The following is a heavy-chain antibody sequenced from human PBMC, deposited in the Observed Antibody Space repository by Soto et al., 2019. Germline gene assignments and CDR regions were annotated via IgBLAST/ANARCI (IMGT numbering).Heavy chain of an antibody. D-gene: IGHD1-26*01. CDR3: TQIYGSGSWGWYFHS. CDR1: GFSLTTTGVG. V-gene: IGHV2-5*02. CDR2: VFWDDGE. J-gene: IGHJ4*02. Sequence: QITLRESGPSLVKPTETLTLTCTFSGFSLTTTGVGVGWIRQPPGKALEWLAVVFWDDGERYSPSLKSRVTIAQDTSKNQVVLTMTNMDPVYTATYYCTQIYGSGSWGWYFHSWGQGTLVTVSS.